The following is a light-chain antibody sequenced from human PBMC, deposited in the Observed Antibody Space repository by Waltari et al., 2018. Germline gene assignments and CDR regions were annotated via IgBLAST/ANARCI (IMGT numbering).Light chain of an antibody. CDR1: QSVLYNTDNQNY. V-gene: IGKV4-1*01. J-gene: IGKJ2*01. CDR3: QQYYDIPVT. CDR2: LAS. Sequence: DIVMTQSPDSLPVSLGERATLNFKSGQSVLYNTDNQNYLAWYQQKPDQSPTLLIYLASTRESGVPDRFSGSGSGKEFTFTISGLQADDAAIDFCQQYYDIPVTFGQGTRLEIK.